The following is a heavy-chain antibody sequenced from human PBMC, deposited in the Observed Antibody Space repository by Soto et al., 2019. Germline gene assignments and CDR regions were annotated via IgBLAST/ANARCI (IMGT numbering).Heavy chain of an antibody. V-gene: IGHV3-64D*06. CDR3: VNSIAVAGADY. CDR2: ISSNGGST. Sequence: GGSLSLSCSASGFTFSSYAMHWVRQAPGKGLEYVSAISSNGGSTYYADSVKGRFTISRDNSKNTLYLQMSSLRAEDTAVYYCVNSIAVAGADYWGQGTLVTVSS. D-gene: IGHD6-19*01. CDR1: GFTFSSYA. J-gene: IGHJ4*02.